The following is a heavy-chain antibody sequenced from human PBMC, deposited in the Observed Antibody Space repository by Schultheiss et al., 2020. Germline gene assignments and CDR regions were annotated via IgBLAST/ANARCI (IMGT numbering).Heavy chain of an antibody. D-gene: IGHD5-12*01. CDR3: ARDLGSGYDHTSPS. Sequence: GGSLRLSCAASGFTFSRTAMHWVRQTPVKGLEWISYISSSSGTTYYTDSVKGRFIISRDNAKKSVFLQMNSLRDEDTAVYYCARDLGSGYDHTSPSWGQGTLVTVSS. V-gene: IGHV3-48*02. J-gene: IGHJ5*02. CDR1: GFTFSRTA. CDR2: ISSSSGTT.